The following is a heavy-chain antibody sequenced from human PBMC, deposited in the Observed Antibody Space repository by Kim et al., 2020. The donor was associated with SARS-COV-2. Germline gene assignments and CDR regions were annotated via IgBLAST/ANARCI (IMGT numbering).Heavy chain of an antibody. CDR1: GGTFSSYA. Sequence: SVQVSCKASGGTFSSYAISWVRQAPGQGLEWMGGIIPIFGTANYAQKFQGRVTITADESTSTAYMELSSLRSEDTAVYYCARVTQDDYVWGSYRPGPHYYYYGMDFWGQGTTVTVSS. J-gene: IGHJ6*02. CDR3: ARVTQDDYVWGSYRPGPHYYYYGMDF. V-gene: IGHV1-69*13. CDR2: IIPIFGTA. D-gene: IGHD3-16*02.